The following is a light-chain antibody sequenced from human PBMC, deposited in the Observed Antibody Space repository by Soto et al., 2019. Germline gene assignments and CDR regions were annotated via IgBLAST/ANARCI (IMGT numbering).Light chain of an antibody. CDR3: NSYTGSTTPFV. CDR2: DVT. Sequence: QSVLTQPASVSGSPGQSITTSCTGTSSDVGGYNYVSWYQHHPDKAPKLVIYDVTNRPSGVSYRFSGSKSGNTASLTISGLQAEDEADYYCNSYTGSTTPFVFGTGTKVTVL. CDR1: SSDVGGYNY. V-gene: IGLV2-14*03. J-gene: IGLJ1*01.